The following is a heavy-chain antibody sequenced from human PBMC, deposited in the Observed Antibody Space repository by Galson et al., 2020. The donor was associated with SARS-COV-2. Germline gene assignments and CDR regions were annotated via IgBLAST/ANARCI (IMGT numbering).Heavy chain of an antibody. J-gene: IGHJ2*01. CDR3: ATRSFTYWYFDL. V-gene: IGHV3-20*01. CDR2: INWNGGST. CDR1: GFTFDDYG. Sequence: SGGSLRLSCAASGFTFDDYGMSWVRQAPGKGLEWVSGINWNGGSTGYADSVKGRFTISRDNAKNSLYLQMNSLRAEDTALYHCATRSFTYWYFDLWGRGTLVTVSS.